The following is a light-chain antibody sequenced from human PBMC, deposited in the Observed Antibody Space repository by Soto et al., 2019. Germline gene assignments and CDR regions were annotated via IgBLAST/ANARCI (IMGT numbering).Light chain of an antibody. Sequence: DIQMTQSPSSLSASVGDRVTITCRASQSIGSYLNWFQQKPGKAPKLLIYAATSLQSGVPSRFSGSGSGTDFTLTISSLQPQDGATYECQESYSGPFFAFGPGTKVNIK. CDR3: QESYSGPFFA. CDR2: AAT. CDR1: QSIGSY. V-gene: IGKV1-39*01. J-gene: IGKJ3*01.